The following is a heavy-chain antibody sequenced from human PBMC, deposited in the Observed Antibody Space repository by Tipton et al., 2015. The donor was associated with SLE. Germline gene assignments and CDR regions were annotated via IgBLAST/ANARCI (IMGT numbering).Heavy chain of an antibody. J-gene: IGHJ6*03. CDR1: GFSFSDYY. CDR2: ISGSGSTI. V-gene: IGHV3-11*01. CDR3: ASGTTSQLDVFFYYLIDV. D-gene: IGHD1-1*01. Sequence: SLRLSCAASGFSFSDYYMSWIRQVPGKGLEWISYISGSGSTIFYADSVKGRFTISRDNAKKSLYLQMNSLRAGDTAVYYCASGTTSQLDVFFYYLIDVWGKGTPVPVSS.